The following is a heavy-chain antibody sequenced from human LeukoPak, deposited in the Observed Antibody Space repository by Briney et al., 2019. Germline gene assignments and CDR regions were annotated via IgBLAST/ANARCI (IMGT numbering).Heavy chain of an antibody. J-gene: IGHJ4*02. CDR1: GGSFSGYY. Sequence: ASETLSLTCAVYGGSFSGYYWSWIRQPPGKGLEWIGEINHSGSTNYNPSLKSRVTISVDTSKNQFSLKLSSVTAADTAVYYCARDSGGAYYYDSSGYSPFDYWGQGTLVTVSS. CDR3: ARDSGGAYYYDSSGYSPFDY. D-gene: IGHD3-22*01. V-gene: IGHV4-34*01. CDR2: INHSGST.